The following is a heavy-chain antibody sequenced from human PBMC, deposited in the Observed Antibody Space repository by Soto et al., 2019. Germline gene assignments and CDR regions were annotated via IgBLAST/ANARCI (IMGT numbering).Heavy chain of an antibody. CDR3: ARGAYYDFWSGPNWFDP. Sequence: GGSLRLSCAASGFTFSSYAMHWVRQAPGKGLEWVAVISYDGSNKYYADSVKGRFTISRDNSKNTLYLQMNSLRAEDTAVYYCARGAYYDFWSGPNWFDPWGQGTLVTVSS. CDR1: GFTFSSYA. J-gene: IGHJ5*02. CDR2: ISYDGSNK. V-gene: IGHV3-30-3*01. D-gene: IGHD3-3*01.